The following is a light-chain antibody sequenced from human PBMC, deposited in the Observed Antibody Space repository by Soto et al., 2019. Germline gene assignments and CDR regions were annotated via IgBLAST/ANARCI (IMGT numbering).Light chain of an antibody. CDR1: QNIYTW. V-gene: IGKV1-5*01. Sequence: DIQMTQSPSSVSASIGDRVTITCRASQNIYTWLAWYQQKPGKAPKLLIFHASSLESGVPSRFSGSGSGTEFTLTISSLQSDDFATYYCQQYNTYPTFGQGTKVDIK. CDR3: QQYNTYPT. J-gene: IGKJ1*01. CDR2: HAS.